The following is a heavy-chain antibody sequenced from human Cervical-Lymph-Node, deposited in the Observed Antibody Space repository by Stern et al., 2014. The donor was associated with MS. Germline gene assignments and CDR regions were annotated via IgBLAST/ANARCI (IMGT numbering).Heavy chain of an antibody. CDR3: AIGLLGSENAFDI. J-gene: IGHJ3*02. CDR1: GYTFTSYG. D-gene: IGHD2-15*01. CDR2: YSAYNGCT. Sequence: VQLVQSGAEVKKPGASVKVSCKASGYTFTSYGISWVRQAPGQGLERMGLYSAYNGCTTHAQKLQGRVTITTDTSTSTATMELRSLRADDMAVYYCAIGLLGSENAFDIWGQGTLVTVSS. V-gene: IGHV1-18*03.